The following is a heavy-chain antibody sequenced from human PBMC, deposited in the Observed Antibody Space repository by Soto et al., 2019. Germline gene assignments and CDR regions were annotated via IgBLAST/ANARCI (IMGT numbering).Heavy chain of an antibody. V-gene: IGHV4-39*01. Sequence: QLQLQESGPGLVKPSETLSLTCTVSGGSISSSSYYWGWIRQPPGKGLEWIGSIYYSGSTYYNPSLKSRVTISVDTSKNQFSLKLSSVTAADTAVYYCARHGPYRRGLWSTFDYWGQGTLVTVSS. D-gene: IGHD2-21*01. CDR3: ARHGPYRRGLWSTFDY. CDR2: IYYSGST. J-gene: IGHJ4*02. CDR1: GGSISSSSYY.